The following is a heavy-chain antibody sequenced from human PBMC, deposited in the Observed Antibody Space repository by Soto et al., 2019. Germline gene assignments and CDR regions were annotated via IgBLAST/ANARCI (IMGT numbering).Heavy chain of an antibody. Sequence: GASVKVSCKASGCTLSSYTISWVRQAPGQGLEWMGRIIPILGIANYAQKFQGRVTITADKSTSTAYMELSSLRSEDTAVYYCARVHPRLRFNAFDIWGQGTMVTVSS. CDR1: GCTLSSYT. CDR3: ARVHPRLRFNAFDI. V-gene: IGHV1-69*02. J-gene: IGHJ3*02. CDR2: IIPILGIA. D-gene: IGHD5-12*01.